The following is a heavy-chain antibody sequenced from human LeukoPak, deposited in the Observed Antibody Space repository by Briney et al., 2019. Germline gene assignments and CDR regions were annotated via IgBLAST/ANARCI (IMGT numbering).Heavy chain of an antibody. CDR2: INSDGSST. J-gene: IGHJ6*02. CDR3: ATGQGHGMDV. V-gene: IGHV3-74*01. Sequence: GSLRLSCEASGFTFSSYWMHWVRQVPGKGQVWVSRINSDGSSTSYADSVKGRFTISRDNGKNTLYLQMNSLRAEDTAVYYRATGQGHGMDVWGQGTTVTVSS. CDR1: GFTFSSYW. D-gene: IGHD1-14*01.